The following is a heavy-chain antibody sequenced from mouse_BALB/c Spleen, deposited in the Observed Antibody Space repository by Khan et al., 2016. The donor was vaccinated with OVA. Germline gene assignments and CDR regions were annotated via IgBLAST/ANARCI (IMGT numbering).Heavy chain of an antibody. CDR2: INPSNGGT. V-gene: IGHV1S81*02. CDR1: GYTFTSYY. D-gene: IGHD1-1*01. Sequence: QVQLKESGAELVKPGASVKLSCRASGYTFTSYYMYWVKQRPGQGLEWIGEINPSNGGTNFNEKFKSKATLTVDKLSSTAYMQLSSLTSEDYAVYYCKRKDYYGSSRRYFDDWGEGTTVTVSS. CDR3: KRKDYYGSSRRYFDD. J-gene: IGHJ1*01.